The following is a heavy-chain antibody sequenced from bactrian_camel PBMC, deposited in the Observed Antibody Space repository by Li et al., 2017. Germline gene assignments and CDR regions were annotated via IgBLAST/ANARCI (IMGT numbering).Heavy chain of an antibody. V-gene: IGHV3S53*01. D-gene: IGHD6*01. CDR1: ESVFSDHC. Sequence: VQLVESGGGSVQVGGSLRLSCRGSESVFSDHCMAWFRQAPGQEREGVAAIDSDGSTSYADSVKGRSTISKDNAKNTLYLQMNSLKPEDTATYYSAKELGSTLAGSGRSPGTQVTVS. CDR2: IDSDGST. J-gene: IGHJ4*01.